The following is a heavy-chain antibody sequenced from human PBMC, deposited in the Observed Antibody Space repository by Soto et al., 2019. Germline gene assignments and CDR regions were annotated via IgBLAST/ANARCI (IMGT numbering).Heavy chain of an antibody. Sequence: SSETLSLTCAVYGGSFSGYYWSWIRQPPGKGLEWIGEINHSGSTNYNPSLKSRVTISVDTSKNQFSLKLSSVTAADTAVYYCARALRIVVVPSDTYYYYYGMDVWGQGTTVTVSS. V-gene: IGHV4-34*01. CDR3: ARALRIVVVPSDTYYYYYGMDV. CDR2: INHSGST. D-gene: IGHD2-2*01. CDR1: GGSFSGYY. J-gene: IGHJ6*02.